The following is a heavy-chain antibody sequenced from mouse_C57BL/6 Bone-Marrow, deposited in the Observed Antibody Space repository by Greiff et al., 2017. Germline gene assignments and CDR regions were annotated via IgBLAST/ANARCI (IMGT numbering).Heavy chain of an antibody. CDR3: ARSTAMDY. CDR1: GYTFTNYW. D-gene: IGHD1-1*01. CDR2: IYPGGGYT. J-gene: IGHJ4*01. Sequence: QVQLKESGAELVRPGTSVKMSCKASGYTFTNYWIGWAKQRPGHGLEWIGDIYPGGGYTNYNEKFKGKATLTADKSSSTAYMQFSSLTSEDSAIYYCARSTAMDYWGQGTSVTVSS. V-gene: IGHV1-63*01.